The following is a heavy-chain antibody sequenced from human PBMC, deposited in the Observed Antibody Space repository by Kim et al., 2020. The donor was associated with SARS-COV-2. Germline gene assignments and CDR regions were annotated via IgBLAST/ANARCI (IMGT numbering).Heavy chain of an antibody. V-gene: IGHV1-8*01. D-gene: IGHD3-10*01. Sequence: ARECQGRVTMTRNTSISTAYMELSSLRSEDTAVYYCARVKRMVRGVITYWGQGTLVTVSS. J-gene: IGHJ4*02. CDR3: ARVKRMVRGVITY.